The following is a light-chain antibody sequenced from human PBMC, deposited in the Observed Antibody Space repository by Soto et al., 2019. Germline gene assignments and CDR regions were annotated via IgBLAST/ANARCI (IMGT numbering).Light chain of an antibody. CDR3: QSYDSGLSGYV. J-gene: IGLJ1*01. CDR1: SSNIGADFD. V-gene: IGLV1-40*01. Sequence: QAVVTQPPSVSGAPGQRVTISCTGSSSNIGADFDVHWYQHLPGTAPRLLIYGHSNRPSGVPDRFSGSKSGTSASLAITGLQAEDEADYYCQSYDSGLSGYVFGAGNKLTVL. CDR2: GHS.